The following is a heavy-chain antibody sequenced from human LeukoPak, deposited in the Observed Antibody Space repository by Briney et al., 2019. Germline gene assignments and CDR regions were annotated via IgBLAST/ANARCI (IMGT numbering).Heavy chain of an antibody. CDR2: INSDGSST. Sequence: PGRSLRLPCAASGFTFSSYAMHWVRQAPGKGLVWVSRINSDGSSTSYADSVKGRFTISRDNSKNTLYLQMNSLRAEDTAVYYCAKKGPQPWFYYYYYMDVWGKGTTVTVSS. CDR3: AKKGPQPWFYYYYYMDV. CDR1: GFTFSSYA. V-gene: IGHV3-74*01. J-gene: IGHJ6*03. D-gene: IGHD5-18*01.